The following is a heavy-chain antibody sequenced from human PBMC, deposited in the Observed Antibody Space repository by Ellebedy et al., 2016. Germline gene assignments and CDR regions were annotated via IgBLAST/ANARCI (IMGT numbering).Heavy chain of an antibody. CDR2: IYYSGST. J-gene: IGHJ4*02. Sequence: SETLSLTCTVSGGSISSYYWSWIRQPPGKGLEWIGYIYYSGSTKYNPSLKSRVTISVDTSKNQFSLKVSSVTAADTAVYYCARHGTSWTYFDYWGQGTLVTVSS. D-gene: IGHD1-26*01. V-gene: IGHV4-59*08. CDR3: ARHGTSWTYFDY. CDR1: GGSISSYY.